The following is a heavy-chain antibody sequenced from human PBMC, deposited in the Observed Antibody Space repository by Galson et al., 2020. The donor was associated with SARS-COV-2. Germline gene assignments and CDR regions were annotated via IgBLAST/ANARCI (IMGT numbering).Heavy chain of an antibody. V-gene: IGHV3-33*06. CDR3: AKDRGGGSSGSNFDS. J-gene: IGHJ4*02. CDR2: LWHDGSSN. CDR1: GFTFSYYG. Sequence: LTCAASGFTFSYYGLPSVRPAPGKGLAWVAPLWHDGSSNYSAASLTGRFTISRDNSKNTLFLQMNSLRAEDTAVYYCAKDRGGGSSGSNFDSWGQGTLVTVSS. D-gene: IGHD3-22*01.